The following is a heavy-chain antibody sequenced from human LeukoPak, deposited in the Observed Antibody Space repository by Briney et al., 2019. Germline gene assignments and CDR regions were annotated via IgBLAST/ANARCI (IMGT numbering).Heavy chain of an antibody. Sequence: ASVKVSCKASGFTFTSSAMQWVRQARGQRLEWIGWIVVGSGNTNYAQKFQERVTITRDMSTSTAYMELSSLRSEDTAVYYCARERSPRITIFVRAYYYMDVWGKGTTVTVSS. CDR1: GFTFTSSA. CDR2: IVVGSGNT. V-gene: IGHV1-58*02. J-gene: IGHJ6*03. D-gene: IGHD3-3*01. CDR3: ARERSPRITIFVRAYYYMDV.